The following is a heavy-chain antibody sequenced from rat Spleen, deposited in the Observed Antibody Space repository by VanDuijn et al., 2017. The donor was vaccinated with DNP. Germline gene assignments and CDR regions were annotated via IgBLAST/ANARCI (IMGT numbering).Heavy chain of an antibody. D-gene: IGHD4-3*01. CDR2: ITSSGSDT. J-gene: IGHJ2*01. CDR1: GFTLKNYW. Sequence: EVQLVESGGDLVQPGRSLKLSCVATGFTLKNYWMTWIRQVPGKGLEWFASITSSGSDTYYPDSVKGRFTISRDNAKNTLYLQMNSLRSEDMATYYCVRWNSGHFDYWGQGVMVTVSS. V-gene: IGHV5-31*01. CDR3: VRWNSGHFDY.